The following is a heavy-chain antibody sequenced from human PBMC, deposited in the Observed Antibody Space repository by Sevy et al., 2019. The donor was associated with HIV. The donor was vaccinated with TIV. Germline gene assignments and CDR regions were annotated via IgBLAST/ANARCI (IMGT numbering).Heavy chain of an antibody. D-gene: IGHD4-17*01. V-gene: IGHV3-30*02. Sequence: GGSLRLSCAASGFTFSSYEMNWVRQAPGKGLEWVAFIHSDGTNQYYRDSVKGRFTISRDNAKKTLYLQMNSLRPEDTAMYFCSSRDYGDSIDYWGQGTPVTVS. CDR3: SSRDYGDSIDY. CDR2: IHSDGTNQ. CDR1: GFTFSSYE. J-gene: IGHJ4*02.